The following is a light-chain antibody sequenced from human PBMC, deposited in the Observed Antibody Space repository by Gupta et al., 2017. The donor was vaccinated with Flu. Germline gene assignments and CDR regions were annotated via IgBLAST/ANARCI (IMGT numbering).Light chain of an antibody. CDR3: QSADSNSHGV. V-gene: IGLV6-57*03. Sequence: FRLTQPHSVSVSPSPAVTTSCTRSSGSIADNYVQWYQQRPGRAPTTVIYEYDQRPSGGPDRFSGSIDSSSNTASLTISGRKKEDEADYYCQSADSNSHGVFGGGTQLTVL. CDR2: EYD. CDR1: SGSIADNY. J-gene: IGLJ7*01.